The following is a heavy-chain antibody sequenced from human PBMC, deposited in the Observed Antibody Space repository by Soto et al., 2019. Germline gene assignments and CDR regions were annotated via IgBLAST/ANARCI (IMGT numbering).Heavy chain of an antibody. D-gene: IGHD6-13*01. CDR3: ARLSSSSRWYSSWFDP. CDR1: GFTFSSYW. CDR2: IKQDGSET. Sequence: PGGSLRLSCAASGFTFSSYWMSWVRQAPGKGLEWVANIKQDGSETYYVDSVKGRFTISRDSAKNSLYLQMNSLRAEDTAVYYCARLSSSSRWYSSWFDPWGQGTLVTVSS. J-gene: IGHJ5*02. V-gene: IGHV3-7*01.